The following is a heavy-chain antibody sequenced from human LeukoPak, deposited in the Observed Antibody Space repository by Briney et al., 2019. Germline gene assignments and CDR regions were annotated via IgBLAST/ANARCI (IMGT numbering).Heavy chain of an antibody. CDR2: ISGNGDST. J-gene: IGHJ5*02. Sequence: GGSLRLSCAASGFIFSSCAMHWVRQAPGKGLEYVAAISGNGDSTYYAKPVKGRFTNSRENSKNTLYLQMGSLRAEDMAVYYCVREVYDGNWFDPWGQGTLVTVSS. V-gene: IGHV3-64*01. CDR3: VREVYDGNWFDP. D-gene: IGHD3-3*01. CDR1: GFIFSSCA.